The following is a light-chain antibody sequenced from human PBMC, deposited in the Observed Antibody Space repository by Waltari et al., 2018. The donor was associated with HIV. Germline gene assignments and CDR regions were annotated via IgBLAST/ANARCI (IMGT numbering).Light chain of an antibody. CDR1: NIGSKS. Sequence: SYVLTQAPSVSVAPGQTASINCGGNNIGSKSVHWYQQKPGQAPVLVVYDDSDRPSGIPERFSGSNSGNTATLTISRVEAGDEADYYCQVWNNSGDHSGGVFGGGTKLTVL. J-gene: IGLJ2*01. CDR3: QVWNNSGDHSGGV. CDR2: DDS. V-gene: IGLV3-21*02.